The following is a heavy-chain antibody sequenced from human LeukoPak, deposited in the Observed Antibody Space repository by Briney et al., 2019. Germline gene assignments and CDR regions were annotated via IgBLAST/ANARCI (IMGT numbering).Heavy chain of an antibody. Sequence: SETLSLTCTVSGGSISSGNYYWGWIRQHRGKGLEWIGYIYYSGNTYYNPSRKSRVAISVDTSKNQFSLKLSSVTAAQTAVYYCAADTFVTDKWFDPWGGGSVVTVSS. CDR3: AADTFVTDKWFDP. J-gene: IGHJ5*02. CDR1: GGSISSGNYY. D-gene: IGHD2-15*01. CDR2: IYYSGNT. V-gene: IGHV4-30-4*08.